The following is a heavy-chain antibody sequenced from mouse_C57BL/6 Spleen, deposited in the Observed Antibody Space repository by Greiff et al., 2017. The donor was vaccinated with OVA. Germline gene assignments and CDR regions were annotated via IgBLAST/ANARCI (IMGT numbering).Heavy chain of an antibody. J-gene: IGHJ4*01. CDR1: GFTFSSYS. V-gene: IGHV5-9-1*02. CDR3: TRGGYDVDYAMDY. D-gene: IGHD2-2*01. CDR2: ISSGGDYI. Sequence: EVKVVESGEGLVKPGGSLKLSCAASGFTFSSYSMSWVRQTPEKRLEWVAYISSGGDYISYADTVKGRFTISSGNARNTLYLQMSSLKSEDTAMYYCTRGGYDVDYAMDYWGQGTSVTVSS.